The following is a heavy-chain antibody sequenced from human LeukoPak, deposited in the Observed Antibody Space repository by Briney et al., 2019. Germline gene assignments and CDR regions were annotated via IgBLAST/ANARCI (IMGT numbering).Heavy chain of an antibody. CDR1: GFTFSSYS. J-gene: IGHJ5*02. CDR3: ARTRDGYNTNWFDP. V-gene: IGHV3-21*01. CDR2: ISSSSSYI. D-gene: IGHD5-24*01. Sequence: GGSLRLSCAASGFTFSSYSMNWVRQAPGKGLEWVSSISSSSSYIYYADSVKGRFTISRDNAKNSLYLQMDSLRAEDTAVYYCARTRDGYNTNWFDPWGQGTLVTVSS.